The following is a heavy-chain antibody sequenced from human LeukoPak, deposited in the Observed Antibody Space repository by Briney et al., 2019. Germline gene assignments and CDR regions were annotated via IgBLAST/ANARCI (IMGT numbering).Heavy chain of an antibody. CDR1: GYSISSGYY. CDR3: ARHVMSSDHLAAFDY. Sequence: SETLSLTCAVSGYSISSGYYWGWIRQPPGKGLEWIGTFCHSGSTYYKASLKSRVNISLDTSKNQLSLKLNSVTAADTAVYYCARHVMSSDHLAAFDYWGQGALVTVSS. V-gene: IGHV4-38-2*01. CDR2: FCHSGST. J-gene: IGHJ4*02. D-gene: IGHD3-22*01.